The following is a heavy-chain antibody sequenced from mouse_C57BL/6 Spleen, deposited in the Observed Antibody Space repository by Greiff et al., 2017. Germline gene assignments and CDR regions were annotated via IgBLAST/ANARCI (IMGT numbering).Heavy chain of an antibody. CDR3: ASQYYGSRDYAMDY. CDR2: INPNYGTT. J-gene: IGHJ4*01. CDR1: GYSFTDYN. D-gene: IGHD1-1*01. Sequence: VQLQQSGPELVKPGASVKISCKASGYSFTDYNMNWVKQSNGKSLEWIGVINPNYGTTSYNQKFKGKATLTVDQSSSTAYMQLNSLTSEDSAVYYCASQYYGSRDYAMDYWGQGTSVTVSS. V-gene: IGHV1-39*01.